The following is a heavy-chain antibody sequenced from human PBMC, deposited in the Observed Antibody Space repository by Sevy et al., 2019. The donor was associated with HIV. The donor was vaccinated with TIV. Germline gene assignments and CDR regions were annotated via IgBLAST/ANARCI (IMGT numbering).Heavy chain of an antibody. CDR2: ISSRSSYI. D-gene: IGHD1-1*01. J-gene: IGHJ4*02. V-gene: IGHV3-21*01. Sequence: GGSLRLSCAASGFTFSSNTMNWVRQAPGKGLEWVSSISSRSSYIYYTDSVKGRFITSRDDAKNSLYLDMHSLRVEDTAVYYCAKNPVWDDVSSPIDYWGQGTLVTVSS. CDR3: AKNPVWDDVSSPIDY. CDR1: GFTFSSNT.